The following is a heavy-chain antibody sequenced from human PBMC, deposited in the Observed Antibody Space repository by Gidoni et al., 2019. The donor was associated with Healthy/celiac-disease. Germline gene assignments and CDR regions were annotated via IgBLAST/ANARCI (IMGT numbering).Heavy chain of an antibody. CDR3: ATEIGFGAFDI. V-gene: IGHV4-30-4*07. J-gene: IGHJ3*02. Sequence: QVQLQESGPGLGKPSQTLYLTCAVPGGSISSGGYAWSWIRPPPGKGLEWIGYIYYSGSTYYNPSLTSRVTISVDTSKNQFSLKLSSVTSADTAVYYCATEIGFGAFDIWGQGTMVTVSS. D-gene: IGHD3-16*01. CDR1: GGSISSGGYA. CDR2: IYYSGST.